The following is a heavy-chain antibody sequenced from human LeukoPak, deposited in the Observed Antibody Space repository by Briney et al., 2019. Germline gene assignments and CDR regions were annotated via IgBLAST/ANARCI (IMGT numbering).Heavy chain of an antibody. CDR1: GGSISSYY. J-gene: IGHJ4*02. D-gene: IGHD2-21*02. CDR3: ARPRGGGRYCGGDCYYFDY. Sequence: SETLSLTCTVSGGSISSYYWSWIRQPPGKGLEWIGYIYYSGSTNYNPSLKSRVTMSVDTSKNQFSLKLSSVTAADTAVYYCARPRGGGRYCGGDCYYFDYWGQGTLVTVSS. V-gene: IGHV4-59*12. CDR2: IYYSGST.